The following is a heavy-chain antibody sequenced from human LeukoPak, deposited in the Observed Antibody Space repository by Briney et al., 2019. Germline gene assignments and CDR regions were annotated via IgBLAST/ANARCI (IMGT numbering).Heavy chain of an antibody. Sequence: GGSLRLSCAASGFTFSDHYMSWIRQAPGKGLEWVSYISSSGSTIYYADSVKGRFTISRDNAKNSLYLQMNSLRAEDTAVYYCARDRPRGYSYGTIHADNDYWGQGTLVTVSS. D-gene: IGHD5-18*01. CDR1: GFTFSDHY. J-gene: IGHJ4*02. V-gene: IGHV3-11*01. CDR3: ARDRPRGYSYGTIHADNDY. CDR2: ISSSGSTI.